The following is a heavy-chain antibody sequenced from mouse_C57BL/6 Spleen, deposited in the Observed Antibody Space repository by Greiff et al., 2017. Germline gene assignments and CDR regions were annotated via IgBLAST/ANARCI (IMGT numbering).Heavy chain of an antibody. CDR2: IYPGSGST. V-gene: IGHV1-55*01. J-gene: IGHJ2*01. Sequence: QVQLQQPGAELVKPGASVKMSCKASGYTFTSYWITWVKQRPGQGLEWIGDIYPGSGSTNYNEKFKSKATLTVDTSSSTAYMQLSSLTSEDSAVYYCARESYCSNYGDYWGQGTTLTVSS. CDR1: GYTFTSYW. D-gene: IGHD2-5*01. CDR3: ARESYCSNYGDY.